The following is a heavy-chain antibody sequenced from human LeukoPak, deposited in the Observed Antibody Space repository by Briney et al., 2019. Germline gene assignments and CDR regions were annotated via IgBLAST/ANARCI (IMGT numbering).Heavy chain of an antibody. J-gene: IGHJ4*02. CDR1: GFTFSDAW. CDR2: IKSKADGGTI. Sequence: GGSLRLSCAASGFTFSDAWMNWVRQAPGKGLEWEGRIKSKADGGTIDYAAPGKGRFTISRGDSKNTVYMQMNSLKTEDTAVYYCSYYYDSSGYVDYWGQGTLVTVSS. D-gene: IGHD3-22*01. CDR3: SYYYDSSGYVDY. V-gene: IGHV3-15*01.